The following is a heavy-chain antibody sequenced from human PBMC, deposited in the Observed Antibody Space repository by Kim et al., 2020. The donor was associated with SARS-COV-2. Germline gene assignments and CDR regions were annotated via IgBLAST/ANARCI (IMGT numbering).Heavy chain of an antibody. CDR2: ISSSGSYT. J-gene: IGHJ6*02. CDR1: GFTFNDFY. V-gene: IGHV3-11*06. Sequence: GGSLRLSCAASGFTFNDFYMSWIRQAPGKGLEWVSYISSSGSYTNYADSVKARFTISRDNATNTLYLQMNSLRAEDTAVYFCATVGYCCGGSCINYYYGMDDWGQGTTVTVSS. CDR3: ATVGYCCGGSCINYYYGMDD. D-gene: IGHD2-15*01.